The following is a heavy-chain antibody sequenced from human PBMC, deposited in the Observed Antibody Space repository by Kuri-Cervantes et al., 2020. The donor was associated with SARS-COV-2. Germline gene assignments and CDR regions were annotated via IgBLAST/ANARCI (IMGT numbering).Heavy chain of an antibody. CDR3: ATARDIVVVPAASLEI. Sequence: SVKVSCKASGDSFSSYSFNWVRQAPGQGLEWMGGIIPMFGTADYAQKFQGRVTITADESTSTVYMELTSLRSDDTAMYYCATARDIVVVPAASLEIWGQGTLVTVSS. CDR1: GDSFSSYS. CDR2: IIPMFGTA. V-gene: IGHV1-69*13. D-gene: IGHD2-2*01. J-gene: IGHJ4*02.